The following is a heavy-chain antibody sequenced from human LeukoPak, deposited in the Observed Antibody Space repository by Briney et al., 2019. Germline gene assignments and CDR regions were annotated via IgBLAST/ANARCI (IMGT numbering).Heavy chain of an antibody. Sequence: GGSLRLSCAASGFTFSSYSMNWVRQAPGKGLEWVSYISSSGDVIYYADSVKGRFTISRENAKNSVYLQMNSLRAEDTALYYCARDHYGSKHFDSWGQGTLVKVSS. CDR1: GFTFSSYS. J-gene: IGHJ4*02. CDR3: ARDHYGSKHFDS. D-gene: IGHD4-23*01. V-gene: IGHV3-48*04. CDR2: ISSSGDVI.